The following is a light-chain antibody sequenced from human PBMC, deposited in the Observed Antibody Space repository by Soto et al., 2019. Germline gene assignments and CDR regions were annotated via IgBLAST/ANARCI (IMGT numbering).Light chain of an antibody. J-gene: IGLJ1*01. V-gene: IGLV2-14*01. CDR2: EVS. Sequence: QSMLTQPASVSGTPGQSITISCTGTSSDVGGYKHVSWYQHHPGKAPKLMIYEVSNRPSGVSNRFSGYKSGYTASLTISGLQAEDEADYYCNSQRSSGTRVFGTGTKVTVL. CDR3: NSQRSSGTRV. CDR1: SSDVGGYKH.